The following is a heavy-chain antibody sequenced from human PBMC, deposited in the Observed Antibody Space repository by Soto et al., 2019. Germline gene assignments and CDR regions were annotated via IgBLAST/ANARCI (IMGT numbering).Heavy chain of an antibody. CDR3: AKSRQYYDSSGYFDY. V-gene: IGHV3-23*01. CDR1: GFTFSSHA. CDR2: ITGSGDST. D-gene: IGHD3-22*01. Sequence: GGSLRLSCAVSGFTFSSHAMSWVRQAPGKGLECVSSITGSGDSTYYADSVKGRFTISRDKSKSTLYLQMNSLRAEDTAVYYCAKSRQYYDSSGYFDYWGQGTLVTVSS. J-gene: IGHJ4*02.